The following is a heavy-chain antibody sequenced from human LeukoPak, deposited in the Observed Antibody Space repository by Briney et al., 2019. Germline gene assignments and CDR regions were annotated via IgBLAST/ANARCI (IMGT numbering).Heavy chain of an antibody. J-gene: IGHJ4*02. CDR1: GRSFSGYY. V-gene: IGHV4-34*01. CDR3: ARWLGDISGYYPDY. Sequence: PSETLSLTCAVYGRSFSGYYWSWIRQPPGKGLEWIGEINHSGSTNYNPSLKSRVTISVDTSKNQFSLKLSSVTAADTAVYYCARWLGDISGYYPDYWGQGTLVTVSS. D-gene: IGHD3-22*01. CDR2: INHSGST.